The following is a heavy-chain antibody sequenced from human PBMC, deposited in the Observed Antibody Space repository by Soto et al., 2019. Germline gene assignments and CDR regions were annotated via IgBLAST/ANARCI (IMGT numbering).Heavy chain of an antibody. J-gene: IGHJ6*02. CDR2: TIPIFGTA. CDR1: GGTFSSYA. CDR3: AREGFSYDKGYYYYYGMDV. Sequence: SVKVSCKASGGTFSSYAISWVRQAPGQGLEWMGGTIPIFGTANYAQKFQGRVTITADESTSTAYMELSSLRSEDTAVYYCAREGFSYDKGYYYYYGMDVWGQGTTVTVSS. V-gene: IGHV1-69*13. D-gene: IGHD3-9*01.